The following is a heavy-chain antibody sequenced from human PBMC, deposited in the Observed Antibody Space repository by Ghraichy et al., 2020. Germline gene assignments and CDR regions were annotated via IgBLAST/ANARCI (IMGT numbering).Heavy chain of an antibody. J-gene: IGHJ4*02. D-gene: IGHD6-13*01. CDR3: ARVGDSSRTNHLLDH. V-gene: IGHV1-18*01. CDR1: DYTLTSYD. Sequence: ASVKVSCKAADYTLTSYDISWVRQAPGQGLEWMGWISAYNGHRNYAQKLGGRVTMTTDTSTGTAYMELRSLGSDDTAVYYCARVGDSSRTNHLLDHWGQGTLVTVSS. CDR2: ISAYNGHR.